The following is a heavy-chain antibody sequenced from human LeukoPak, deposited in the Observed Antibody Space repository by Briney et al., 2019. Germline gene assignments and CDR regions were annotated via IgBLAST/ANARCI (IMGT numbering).Heavy chain of an antibody. J-gene: IGHJ4*02. V-gene: IGHV4-34*01. CDR3: VRIDTAMVYPFDY. Sequence: SETLSLTCAVYGGSFSGYYWSWIRQPPGKGLEWTGEINHSGSTNYNPSLKSRVTISVDTSKNQFSLKLSSVTAADTAVYYCVRIDTAMVYPFDYWGQGTLVTVSS. D-gene: IGHD5-18*01. CDR1: GGSFSGYY. CDR2: INHSGST.